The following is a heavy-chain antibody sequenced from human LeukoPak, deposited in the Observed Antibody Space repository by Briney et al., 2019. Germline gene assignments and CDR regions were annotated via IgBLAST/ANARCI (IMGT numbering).Heavy chain of an antibody. V-gene: IGHV3-74*01. D-gene: IGHD3-10*01. CDR2: IDTDGSTT. CDR3: ARDLFGPSDY. CDR1: GFTFSSYW. J-gene: IGHJ4*02. Sequence: GGSLRLSCAASGFTFSSYWMHWVRQAPGKGLVWVSRIDTDGSTTTYAGSVKGRFTISRDNAKNTLYLQMNSLRAEDTAVFFCARDLFGPSDYWGQGTLVTVSS.